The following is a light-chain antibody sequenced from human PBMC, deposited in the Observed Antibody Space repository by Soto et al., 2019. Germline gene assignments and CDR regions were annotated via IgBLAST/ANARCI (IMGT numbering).Light chain of an antibody. CDR1: QTFSSGY. CDR2: GAS. V-gene: IGKV3-20*01. Sequence: ETVLTQSPSTLSLSPGERATLSCRASQTFSSGYLAWYQQKPDQAPRLLIYGASRRATGIADRFSGSGSGTEYTLTISRLEPEDSAVYYCQEYGSSRPWTFGQGTKLEIK. CDR3: QEYGSSRPWT. J-gene: IGKJ2*02.